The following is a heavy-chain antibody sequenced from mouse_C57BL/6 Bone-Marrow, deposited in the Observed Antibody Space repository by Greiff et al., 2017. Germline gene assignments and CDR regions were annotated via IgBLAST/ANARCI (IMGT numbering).Heavy chain of an antibody. CDR3: ARELRPHYFDY. Sequence: QVQLQQPGAELVMPGASVKLSRKASGYTFTSYWMHWVKQRPGQGLEWIGEIDPSDSYTNYNQKFKGKSTLTVDKSSSTAYMQLSSLTSEDSAVYYCARELRPHYFDYWGQGTTLTVSS. D-gene: IGHD3-2*02. V-gene: IGHV1-69*01. J-gene: IGHJ2*01. CDR2: IDPSDSYT. CDR1: GYTFTSYW.